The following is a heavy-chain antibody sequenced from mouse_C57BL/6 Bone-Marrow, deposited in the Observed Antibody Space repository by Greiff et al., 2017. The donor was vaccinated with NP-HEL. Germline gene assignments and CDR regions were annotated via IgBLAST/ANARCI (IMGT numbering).Heavy chain of an antibody. Sequence: QVQLQQPGTELVKPGASVKLSCKASGYTFTSYWMHWVKQRPGQGLEWIGNINPSNGGTNYNEKFKSNATLTVDKSSSKAYMQLSSLTSEDSAVYYCALYDGYYGGYFDYWGQGTTLTVSS. D-gene: IGHD2-3*01. CDR3: ALYDGYYGGYFDY. V-gene: IGHV1-53*01. CDR2: INPSNGGT. J-gene: IGHJ2*01. CDR1: GYTFTSYW.